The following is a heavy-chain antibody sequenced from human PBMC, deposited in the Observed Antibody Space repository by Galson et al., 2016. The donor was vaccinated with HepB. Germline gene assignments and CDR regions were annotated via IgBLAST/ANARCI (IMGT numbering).Heavy chain of an antibody. Sequence: SVKVSCKVSGYSLTELSIHWVRQAPGKGPEWMGGFDPEDVQISYAQKFQGRVIMTEDTSTDTAYMELRSLRSDDTAVYYCASGPIGVVVDDAFEIWGQGTMVTVSS. CDR2: FDPEDVQI. V-gene: IGHV1-24*01. D-gene: IGHD2-15*01. CDR1: GYSLTELS. J-gene: IGHJ3*02. CDR3: ASGPIGVVVDDAFEI.